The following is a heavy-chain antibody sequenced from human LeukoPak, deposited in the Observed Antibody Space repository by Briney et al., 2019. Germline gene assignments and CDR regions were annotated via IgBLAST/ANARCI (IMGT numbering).Heavy chain of an antibody. V-gene: IGHV1-69*13. J-gene: IGHJ6*02. D-gene: IGHD6-19*01. Sequence: SVKVSCKASGGTFSSYAISWVRPAPGQGLEWMGGIIPIFGTANNAQKFQGRVTITADDSTSTAYLDLSSLRSEDTAVYYCARAGYSSGWSYDYYYGLDVWGQGTTVTVSS. CDR3: ARAGYSSGWSYDYYYGLDV. CDR2: IIPIFGTA. CDR1: GGTFSSYA.